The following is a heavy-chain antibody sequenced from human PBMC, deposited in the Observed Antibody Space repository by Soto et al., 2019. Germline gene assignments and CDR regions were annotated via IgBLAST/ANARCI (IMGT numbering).Heavy chain of an antibody. J-gene: IGHJ6*02. CDR3: ARGLYSSSWHANYYYGMDV. D-gene: IGHD6-13*01. CDR1: GGTFSSYA. Sequence: QVQLVQSGAEVKKPGSSVKVSCKASGGTFSSYAISWVRQAPGQGLEWMGGIIPIFGTANYAQKFQGRVTITADESTRPAYMGLSRLRSEDPAVYYCARGLYSSSWHANYYYGMDVWGQGTTVTVSS. CDR2: IIPIFGTA. V-gene: IGHV1-69*12.